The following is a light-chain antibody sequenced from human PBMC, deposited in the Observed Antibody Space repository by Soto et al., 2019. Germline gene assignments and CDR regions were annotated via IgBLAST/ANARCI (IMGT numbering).Light chain of an antibody. J-gene: IGLJ3*02. CDR1: NSDVGGYNY. V-gene: IGLV2-8*01. CDR2: EVT. Sequence: QSALTQPPSASGSPGQSVTISCTGTNSDVGGYNYVSWYQQYPGKAPKLLIYEVTKRPSGVPDRFSGSKSGNTAYLTVSGLQAEDEADYYCSSFAGSAKGVFGGGTKLTVL. CDR3: SSFAGSAKGV.